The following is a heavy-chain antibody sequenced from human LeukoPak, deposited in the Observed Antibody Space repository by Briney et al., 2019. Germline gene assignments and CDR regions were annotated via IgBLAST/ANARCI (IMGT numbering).Heavy chain of an antibody. CDR2: IYPGDSNT. D-gene: IGHD3-22*01. Sequence: GESLKISRKGSGYSFTNFWIGWVRQMPGKGLEWMGIIYPGDSNTQYTPSFRDQVTISADKSIATAYLQWSSLKASDTAMYYCATYSYTGGYSAFDIWGQGTMVTVSS. J-gene: IGHJ3*02. V-gene: IGHV5-51*01. CDR3: ATYSYTGGYSAFDI. CDR1: GYSFTNFW.